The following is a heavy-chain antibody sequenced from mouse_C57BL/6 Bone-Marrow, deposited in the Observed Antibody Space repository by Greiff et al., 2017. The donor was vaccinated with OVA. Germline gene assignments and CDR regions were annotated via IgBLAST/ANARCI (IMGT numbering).Heavy chain of an antibody. CDR3: ASQFTTVGRLGFAY. D-gene: IGHD1-1*01. Sequence: VQLQESGPGLVAPSQSLSITCTVSGFSLTSYAISWVRQPPGKGLEWLGVIWTGGGTNYNSALKSRLSISTDNSKSQVFLKMNSLQTDDTARYYCASQFTTVGRLGFAYWGQGTLVTVSA. V-gene: IGHV2-9-1*01. CDR2: IWTGGGT. CDR1: GFSLTSYA. J-gene: IGHJ3*01.